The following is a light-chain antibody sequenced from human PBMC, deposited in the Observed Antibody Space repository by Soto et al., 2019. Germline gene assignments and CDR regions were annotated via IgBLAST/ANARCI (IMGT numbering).Light chain of an antibody. CDR2: AAS. V-gene: IGKV1-39*01. Sequence: DLRMSQSPPSLAASVGDRVTITCRASQSIDRFLNWYQQKSGIAPKLLIFAASSLQDGVPSRFSGSGSGTDFALTITSLQPEDFAIYFCQQTHGTPYNFGQGTKLQIK. CDR3: QQTHGTPYN. J-gene: IGKJ2*01. CDR1: QSIDRF.